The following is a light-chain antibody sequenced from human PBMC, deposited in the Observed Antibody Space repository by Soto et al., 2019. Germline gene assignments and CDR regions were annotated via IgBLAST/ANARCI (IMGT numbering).Light chain of an antibody. Sequence: MVMTQSPATLSVSPGERATLSCRASQSVSTKLAWYQQKPGQAPRLLIYGASTRATGIPARFSGSGSGTAFTLTISSLQSEDFAVYYGQQYNNWPYTFGPGTRVDIK. J-gene: IGKJ3*01. CDR3: QQYNNWPYT. CDR1: QSVSTK. CDR2: GAS. V-gene: IGKV3D-15*01.